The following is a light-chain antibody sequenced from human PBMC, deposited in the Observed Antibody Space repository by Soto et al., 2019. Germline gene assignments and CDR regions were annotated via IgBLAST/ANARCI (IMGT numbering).Light chain of an antibody. Sequence: EILMTQSPATVSASLGDRVTITCRASQSVSSYLAWYQQKPGHAPRLLIYGASNWASGIPSRFSGSGSGTEFTLTISSLQSEDFAIYYCQQYNNWSPWTFGQGTKVEIK. J-gene: IGKJ1*01. CDR1: QSVSSY. CDR2: GAS. V-gene: IGKV3-15*01. CDR3: QQYNNWSPWT.